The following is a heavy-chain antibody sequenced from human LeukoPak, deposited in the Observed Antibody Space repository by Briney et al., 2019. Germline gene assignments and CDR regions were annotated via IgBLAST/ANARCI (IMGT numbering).Heavy chain of an antibody. CDR2: IYYSGST. J-gene: IGHJ3*02. CDR3: ARIWGGYSDLYDFDAFDI. CDR1: GGSISSYS. D-gene: IGHD5-18*01. V-gene: IGHV4-59*08. Sequence: SETLSLTCTVSGGSISSYSMSWIRQPPGKGLEWIGYIYYSGSTNYNPSLKSRVTISVDTSKNQFSLKLSSLTAADTAVYYCARIWGGYSDLYDFDAFDIWGQGTTVNVSS.